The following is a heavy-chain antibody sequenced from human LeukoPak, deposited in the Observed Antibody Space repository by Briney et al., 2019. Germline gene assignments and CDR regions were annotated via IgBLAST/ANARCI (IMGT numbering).Heavy chain of an antibody. J-gene: IGHJ4*02. CDR3: ARLWMGYYFDY. Sequence: SETLSLTCTVSGGSINGYYWTWIRRPPGMGLEWIGNIHPSGSSNYNPSLKSRVTISVDTSKNQFSLRLSSVTAADTAVYYCARLWMGYYFDYWGQGTQVTDSS. CDR2: IHPSGSS. CDR1: GGSINGYY. V-gene: IGHV4-4*09. D-gene: IGHD5-12*01.